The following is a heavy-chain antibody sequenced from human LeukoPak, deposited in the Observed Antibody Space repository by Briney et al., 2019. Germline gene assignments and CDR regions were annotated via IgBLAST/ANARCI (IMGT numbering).Heavy chain of an antibody. J-gene: IGHJ4*02. CDR2: VSYSGST. Sequence: SETLSLTCTVSGGSIGGYYWNWIRQPPGKGLEWIGYVSYSGSTNYNPSLESRVTISVDTSKNQFSLKLSSVTAADTAVYYCARRRLGNYDLDCWGQGTLVTVSS. V-gene: IGHV4-59*08. CDR3: ARRRLGNYDLDC. CDR1: GGSIGGYY. D-gene: IGHD1-7*01.